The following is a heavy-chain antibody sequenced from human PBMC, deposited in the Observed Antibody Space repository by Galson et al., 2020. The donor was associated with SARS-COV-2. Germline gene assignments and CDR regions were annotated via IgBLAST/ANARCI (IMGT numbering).Heavy chain of an antibody. V-gene: IGHV5-51*01. CDR2: IYPGDSDT. Sequence: GESLKISCKGSGYFFTSNWIGWVRQVPGKGLEWMGIIYPGDSDTRYSPSFQGQVTISADKSINTAYLQWSSLKASDTAMYYCAMSPQLLPATDWGQGNLVTVSS. CDR1: GYFFTSNW. D-gene: IGHD2-2*01. J-gene: IGHJ4*02. CDR3: AMSPQLLPATD.